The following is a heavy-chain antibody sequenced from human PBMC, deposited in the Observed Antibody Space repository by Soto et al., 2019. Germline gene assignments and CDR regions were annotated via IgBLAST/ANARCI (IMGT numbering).Heavy chain of an antibody. CDR3: ARSERILEWLPRILNYYYYGMDV. D-gene: IGHD3-3*01. CDR1: GGTFSSYA. V-gene: IGHV1-69*13. J-gene: IGHJ6*02. CDR2: IIPIFGTA. Sequence: SVKVSCKASGGTFSSYAISWVRQAPGQGLEWMGGIIPIFGTANYAQKFQGRVTITADESTSTAYMELSSLRSEGTAVYYCARSERILEWLPRILNYYYYGMDVWGQGTTVTVSS.